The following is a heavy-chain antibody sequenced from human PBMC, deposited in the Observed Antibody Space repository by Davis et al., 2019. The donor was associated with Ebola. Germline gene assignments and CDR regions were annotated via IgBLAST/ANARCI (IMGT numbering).Heavy chain of an antibody. D-gene: IGHD4-11*01. CDR1: DFIISKHS. V-gene: IGHV3-21*01. CDR3: ARDLGYSNDDYYYAMDV. J-gene: IGHJ6*02. CDR2: ISAGSRFI. Sequence: GESLKISCEASDFIISKHSMNWLRQAPGKGLEWVSLISAGSRFIYYADSVKGRFTISRDDAKKSLYLQMNSLRGEDTAVYFCARDLGYSNDDYYYAMDVWGQGTTVTVSS.